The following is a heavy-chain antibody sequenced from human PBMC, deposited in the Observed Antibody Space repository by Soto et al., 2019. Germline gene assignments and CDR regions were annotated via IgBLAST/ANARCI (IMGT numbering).Heavy chain of an antibody. V-gene: IGHV4-39*01. Sequence: PAETLSLTCTVSRCSISSSSYYWGWIRQPPGKGLDWIGSIYYSGSTYYSPSLKSRVTISVDTSKNQFSLKLSSVTAADTAVYYCARAGGYSRTTPNPRAYDMDVWGQGTTVTVSS. CDR3: ARAGGYSRTTPNPRAYDMDV. D-gene: IGHD6-13*01. J-gene: IGHJ6*02. CDR2: IYYSGST. CDR1: RCSISSSSYY.